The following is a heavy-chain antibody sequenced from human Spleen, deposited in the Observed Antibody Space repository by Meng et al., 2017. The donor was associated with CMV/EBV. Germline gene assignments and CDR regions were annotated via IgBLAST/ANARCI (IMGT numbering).Heavy chain of an antibody. CDR3: ARWSPESYYYYYGMDV. D-gene: IGHD1-14*01. Sequence: SGGPFSTYTIAWVRQAPGQGLEWMGGIIPIIGTPKYAQKFQGRVTITTDESTSTAYMEVRSLRSDDTAVYYCARWSPESYYYYYGMDVWGQGTLVTVSS. CDR1: GGPFSTYT. J-gene: IGHJ6*02. V-gene: IGHV1-69*16. CDR2: IIPIIGTP.